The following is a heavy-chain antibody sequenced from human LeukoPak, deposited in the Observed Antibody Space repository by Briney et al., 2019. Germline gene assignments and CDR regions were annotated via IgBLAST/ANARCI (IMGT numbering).Heavy chain of an antibody. CDR1: GFTFSDYY. J-gene: IGHJ3*02. Sequence: PGGSLRLSCAASGFTFSDYYMSWIRQAPGKGLEWVSYISSSGSTIYYADSVKGRFTISRDNAKNSLYLQMNSLRAEDTAVYYCARDAELGYDAFDIRGQGTMVTVSS. V-gene: IGHV3-11*04. D-gene: IGHD5-18*01. CDR3: ARDAELGYDAFDI. CDR2: ISSSGSTI.